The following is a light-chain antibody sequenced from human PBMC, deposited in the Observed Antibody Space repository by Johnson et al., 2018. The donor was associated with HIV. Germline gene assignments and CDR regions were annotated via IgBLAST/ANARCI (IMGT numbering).Light chain of an antibody. J-gene: IGLJ1*01. CDR3: GTWDSSLRGFV. CDR2: DNN. CDR1: SSNIGNDY. Sequence: QSVLTQPPSVSAAPGQKVTISCSGSSSNIGNDYVSWYQHLPGTAPKLLIYDNNKRPSGIPDRFSGSKSGTSATLGITGLQTGDEADYYCGTWDSSLRGFVFGLATKVTVL. V-gene: IGLV1-51*01.